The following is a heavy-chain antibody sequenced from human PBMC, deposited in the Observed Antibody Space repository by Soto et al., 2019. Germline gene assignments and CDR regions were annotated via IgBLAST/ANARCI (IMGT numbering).Heavy chain of an antibody. D-gene: IGHD6-13*01. Sequence: QLQLQESGPGLVKPSETLFLTCTVSGGSISSSSYYWGWLRHPPGKGLEWIGCIYSSGSPYYNPSLKRRLAIHVDTSMGQSTLKLSSVTAADAAVYYSECESSSSLDGDWYFDYWGQGTLVTVCS. CDR2: IYSSGSP. CDR3: ECESSSSLDGDWYFDY. CDR1: GGSISSSSYY. J-gene: IGHJ4*02. V-gene: IGHV4-39*01.